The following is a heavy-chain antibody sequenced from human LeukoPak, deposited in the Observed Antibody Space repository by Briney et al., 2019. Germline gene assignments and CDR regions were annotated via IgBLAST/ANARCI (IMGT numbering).Heavy chain of an antibody. CDR2: IGGSNGIT. V-gene: IGHV3-23*01. D-gene: IGHD5-12*01. J-gene: IGHJ4*02. CDR1: RVTFNSYA. CDR3: ARNENSGWGYFDY. Sequence: GGSLRLSCAASRVTFNSYAMSWVRQAPGKGLEWVSVIGGSNGITFYVGSVKGRFTISRDNSKDTLYLQMNSLRAEDTTVYYCARNENSGWGYFDYWGQGTLVTVSS.